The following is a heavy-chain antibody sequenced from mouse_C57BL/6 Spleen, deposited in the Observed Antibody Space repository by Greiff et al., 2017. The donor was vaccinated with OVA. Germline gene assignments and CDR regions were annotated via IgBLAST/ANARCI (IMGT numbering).Heavy chain of an antibody. CDR3: ARKESITTVVATDYFDY. D-gene: IGHD1-1*01. J-gene: IGHJ2*01. Sequence: VQLKQSVAELVRPGASVKLSCTASGFNIKNTYMHWVKQRPEQGLEWIGRIDPANGNTYYNEKFKGKATLTADKSSSTAYMELRSLTSEDSAVYFCARKESITTVVATDYFDYWGQGTTLTVSS. V-gene: IGHV14-3*01. CDR1: GFNIKNTY. CDR2: IDPANGNT.